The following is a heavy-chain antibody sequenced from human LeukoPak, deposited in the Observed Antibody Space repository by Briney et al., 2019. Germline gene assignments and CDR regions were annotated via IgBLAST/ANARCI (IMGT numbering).Heavy chain of an antibody. J-gene: IGHJ5*02. D-gene: IGHD6-19*01. Sequence: SETLSLTCTVSGGSISSYYWSWIRQPPGEGLEWIGYIYYSGSTNYNPSLKSRVTISVDTSKNQFSLKLSSVTAADTAVYYCARAVYSSGPGYWFDPWGQGTLVTVSS. CDR3: ARAVYSSGPGYWFDP. V-gene: IGHV4-59*01. CDR2: IYYSGST. CDR1: GGSISSYY.